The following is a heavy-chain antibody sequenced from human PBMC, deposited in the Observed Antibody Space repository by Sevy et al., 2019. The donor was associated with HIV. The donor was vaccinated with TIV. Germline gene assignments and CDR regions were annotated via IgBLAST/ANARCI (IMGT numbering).Heavy chain of an antibody. V-gene: IGHV1-69*06. J-gene: IGHJ3*02. CDR2: IIPIFGTA. D-gene: IGHD3-22*01. CDR1: GGTFSSYA. CDR3: ARVKDYYDSSGHGAFDI. Sequence: ASVKVSCKASGGTFSSYAISWVRQAPGQGLEWMGGIIPIFGTANYAQKFQGRVTITADKSMSTAYMELSSLRSEDTAVYYCARVKDYYDSSGHGAFDIWGQRTMVTVSS.